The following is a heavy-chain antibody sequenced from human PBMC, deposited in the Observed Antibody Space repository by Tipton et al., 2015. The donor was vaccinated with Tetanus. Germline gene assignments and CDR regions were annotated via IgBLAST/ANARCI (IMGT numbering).Heavy chain of an antibody. Sequence: TLSLTCNVSGDSIRSYAYYWAWIRQPPGRGLEWIASVFSTGSAHYNPSLKSRVIISADTPKNQFSLKLNSVTAGDAAIYYCARHNRLSKWVVHWYFDVWGRGTPVTVSS. CDR1: GDSIRSYAYY. CDR3: ARHNRLSKWVVHWYFDV. J-gene: IGHJ2*01. CDR2: VFSTGSA. D-gene: IGHD6-19*01. V-gene: IGHV4-39*01.